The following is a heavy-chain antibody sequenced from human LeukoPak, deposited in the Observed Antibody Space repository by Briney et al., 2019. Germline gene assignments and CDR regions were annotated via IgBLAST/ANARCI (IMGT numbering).Heavy chain of an antibody. V-gene: IGHV3-73*01. D-gene: IGHD6-19*01. CDR3: ARESERSGWYDY. CDR1: GFTFSAST. Sequence: GGSLRLSCAASGFTFSASTMHWVRQASGKGLEWLGLIRSKPNNYATVYGASVKGRFTISRDNSKNSLYLQMSSLRSEDTALYYCARESERSGWYDYWGQGTLVHVSS. CDR2: IRSKPNNYAT. J-gene: IGHJ4*02.